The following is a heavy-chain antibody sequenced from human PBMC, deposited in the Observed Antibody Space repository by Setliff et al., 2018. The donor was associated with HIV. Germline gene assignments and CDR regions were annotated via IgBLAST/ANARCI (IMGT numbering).Heavy chain of an antibody. CDR3: ARLRITMIMMLNYFEY. D-gene: IGHD3-22*01. CDR2: VYTTGST. CDR1: GGSFNGYY. V-gene: IGHV4-4*09. J-gene: IGHJ4*02. Sequence: ASETLSLTCAVYGGSFNGYYWSWIRQPPGKGLEWIGYVYTTGSTNYNPSLKRRVTMSVDTSKNQFSLRLTPVTAADTAVYLCARLRITMIMMLNYFEYWGQGTLVTVSS.